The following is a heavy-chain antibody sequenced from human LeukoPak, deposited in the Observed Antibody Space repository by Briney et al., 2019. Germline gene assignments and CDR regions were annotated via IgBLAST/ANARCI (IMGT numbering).Heavy chain of an antibody. CDR1: GGSISSYY. V-gene: IGHV4-59*01. D-gene: IGHD4-23*01. Sequence: SETLSLTCTVSGGSISSYYWSWIRQPPGKGLEWIGYMDYSGSTKYNPSLKSRVTISLDTSKNQFSLKLSSVTAADTAVYYCARGVRWQKNWYFDLWGRGTLVTVTS. J-gene: IGHJ2*01. CDR2: MDYSGST. CDR3: ARGVRWQKNWYFDL.